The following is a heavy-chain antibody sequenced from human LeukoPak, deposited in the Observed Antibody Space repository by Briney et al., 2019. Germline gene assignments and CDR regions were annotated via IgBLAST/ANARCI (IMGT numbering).Heavy chain of an antibody. CDR1: GFTFSSYA. Sequence: GGSLRLSCAASGFTFSSYAMSWVRQAPGKGLEWVSAISGSGGSTYYADSVKGRFTISRDNSKTTLYLQMNSLRAEDTAVYYCAKAKRGIAAAAPFWDYWGQGTLVTVSS. V-gene: IGHV3-23*01. CDR3: AKAKRGIAAAAPFWDY. D-gene: IGHD6-13*01. CDR2: ISGSGGST. J-gene: IGHJ4*02.